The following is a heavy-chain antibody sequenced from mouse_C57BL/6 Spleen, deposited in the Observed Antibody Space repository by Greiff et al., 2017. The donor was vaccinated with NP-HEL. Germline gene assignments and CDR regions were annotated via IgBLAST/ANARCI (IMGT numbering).Heavy chain of an antibody. D-gene: IGHD2-4*01. CDR1: GFTFSDYG. J-gene: IGHJ2*01. CDR3: ARQGGYDYGKDYFDY. V-gene: IGHV5-17*01. Sequence: EVKLMESGGGLVKPGGSLKLSCAASGFTFSDYGMHWVRQAPEKGLEWVAYISSGSSTIYYVDTVKGRFTISRDNAKNTLFLQMTSLRSEDTAMYYCARQGGYDYGKDYFDYWGQGTTLTVSS. CDR2: ISSGSSTI.